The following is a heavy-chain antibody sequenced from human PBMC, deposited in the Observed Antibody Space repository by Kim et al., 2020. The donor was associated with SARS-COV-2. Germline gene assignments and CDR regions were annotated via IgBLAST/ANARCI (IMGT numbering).Heavy chain of an antibody. D-gene: IGHD3-10*01. Sequence: SETLSLTCTVSGDSINTGAYYWSWIRQHPGKGLEWIGYIYYSGSTSYNPSLKSRVTTSLDTSKNQFSLKLSSVTAADTAVYYCARAHDYYGAGSVLWFDP. CDR1: GDSINTGAYY. J-gene: IGHJ5*02. CDR2: IYYSGST. V-gene: IGHV4-31*02. CDR3: ARAHDYYGAGSVLWFDP.